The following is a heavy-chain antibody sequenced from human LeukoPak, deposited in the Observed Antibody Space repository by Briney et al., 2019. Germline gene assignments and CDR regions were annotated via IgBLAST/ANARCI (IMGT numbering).Heavy chain of an antibody. CDR1: GGSLSSYY. CDR3: ARGTGSSPDY. V-gene: IGHV4-59*01. Sequence: SETLSLTCTVSGGSLSSYYWSWIRQPPGKGLEWIGYIYYSGSTNYNPSLKSRVTISVDTSKNQFSLKLSSVTAADTAVYYCARGTGSSPDYWGQGTLVTVSS. D-gene: IGHD3-10*01. CDR2: IYYSGST. J-gene: IGHJ4*02.